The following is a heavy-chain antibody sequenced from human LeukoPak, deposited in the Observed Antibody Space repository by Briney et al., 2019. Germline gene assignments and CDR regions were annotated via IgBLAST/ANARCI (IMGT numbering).Heavy chain of an antibody. CDR3: ARSEDLDWLSSYYYYGMDV. J-gene: IGHJ6*02. Sequence: GASVKVSCKASGYTFTSYAMDWVRQAPGQRLEWMGWINAGSGNTKYSQKFQGRVTITRDTSASTAYMELSSLRSEDTAVYYCARSEDLDWLSSYYYYGMDVWGQGTTVTVSS. CDR2: INAGSGNT. CDR1: GYTFTSYA. V-gene: IGHV1-3*01. D-gene: IGHD3-9*01.